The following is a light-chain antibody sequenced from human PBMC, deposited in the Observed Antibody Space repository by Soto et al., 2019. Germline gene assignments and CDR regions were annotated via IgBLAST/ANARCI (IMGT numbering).Light chain of an antibody. CDR1: QSISSNY. CDR3: QQRTNWIP. CDR2: DAS. J-gene: IGKJ5*01. Sequence: ESVVTPSPATLSLSHGERATLTCRASQSISSNYLAWYQQKPGQAPRLLIYDASSRAPDIPDRFSGSGSGTDFTLTISSLEPEDFGVYYCQQRTNWIPFGQVTRLEIK. V-gene: IGKV3D-20*02.